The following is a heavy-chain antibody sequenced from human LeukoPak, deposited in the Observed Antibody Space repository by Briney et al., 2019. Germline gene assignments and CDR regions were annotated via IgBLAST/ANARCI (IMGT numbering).Heavy chain of an antibody. Sequence: ASVKVSCKASGGTFSSYAISWVRQAPGQGLEWMGWISAYNGNTNCAQKLQGRVTMTTDTSTSTAYMELRSLRSDDTAVYYCARDASGYNAGDSWFDPWGQGTLVTVSS. V-gene: IGHV1-18*01. CDR3: ARDASGYNAGDSWFDP. CDR1: GGTFSSYA. J-gene: IGHJ5*02. D-gene: IGHD3-3*01. CDR2: ISAYNGNT.